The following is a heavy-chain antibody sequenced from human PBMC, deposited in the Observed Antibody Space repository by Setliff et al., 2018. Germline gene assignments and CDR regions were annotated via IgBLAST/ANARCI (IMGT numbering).Heavy chain of an antibody. Sequence: PGGSLRLSCAASGFTFSNHYMNWVRQAPGKGLEWVSSISGSRTYIYYADSVKGRFTISRDNAKNSLYLQMNSLRAEDTAVYYCVRDWASGDDHWGRGTLVTVSS. CDR3: VRDWASGDDH. V-gene: IGHV3-21*01. D-gene: IGHD3-10*01. J-gene: IGHJ4*02. CDR1: GFTFSNHY. CDR2: ISGSRTYI.